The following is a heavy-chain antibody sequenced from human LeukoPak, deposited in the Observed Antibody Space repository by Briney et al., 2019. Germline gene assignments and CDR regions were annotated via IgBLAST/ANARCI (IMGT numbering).Heavy chain of an antibody. V-gene: IGHV4-34*01. Sequence: PSETLSLTYAVYGGSFSGYYWSWIREPPGKGLEWIGEINHSGSTNYNPSLKSRVTISVDTSKNQFSLKLSSVTAADTAVYYCARGRGSSSVGAFDPWGQGTLVTVSS. CDR3: ARGRGSSSVGAFDP. CDR2: INHSGST. J-gene: IGHJ5*02. D-gene: IGHD6-6*01. CDR1: GGSFSGYY.